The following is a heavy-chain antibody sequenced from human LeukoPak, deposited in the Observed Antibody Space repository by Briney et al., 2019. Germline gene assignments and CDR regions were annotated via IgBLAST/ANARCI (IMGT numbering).Heavy chain of an antibody. D-gene: IGHD1-26*01. V-gene: IGHV3-48*02. Sequence: GGSLSLTCAASGFTFDYSAMNWVRQAPGKGLEWVPYITSSSSTIYYADSVKGRFTISRDNAKNSLYLQMNSLRDEDTAVYYCAKSGSYRFDYWGQGTLVTVSS. J-gene: IGHJ4*02. CDR1: GFTFDYSA. CDR3: AKSGSYRFDY. CDR2: ITSSSSTI.